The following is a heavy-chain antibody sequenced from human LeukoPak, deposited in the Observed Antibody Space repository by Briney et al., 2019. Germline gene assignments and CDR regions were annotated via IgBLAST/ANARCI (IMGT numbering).Heavy chain of an antibody. Sequence: PSETLSLTCTVSGGSISSYYWSWIRQPPGKGLEWIGNIYYSGSTNYNPSLKSRVTISVDASKKQFSLKLSSVTAADTAVYYCARDSYISGAFDYWGQGTLVTVSS. D-gene: IGHD6-19*01. V-gene: IGHV4-59*01. CDR1: GGSISSYY. CDR2: IYYSGST. J-gene: IGHJ4*02. CDR3: ARDSYISGAFDY.